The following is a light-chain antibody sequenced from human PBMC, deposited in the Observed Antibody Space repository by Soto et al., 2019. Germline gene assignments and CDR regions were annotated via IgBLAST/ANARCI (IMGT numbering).Light chain of an antibody. CDR1: QSIRSN. Sequence: EVVMTQSPDTLSVSPGEGATLSCRVSQSIRSNLAWYQQRPGQAPRLLMYGASTRADGIPARFSGSGSGTDFTLTISSLEPEDFAVYYCQQRSNWRFGQGTRLEIK. J-gene: IGKJ5*01. CDR3: QQRSNWR. CDR2: GAS. V-gene: IGKV3-15*01.